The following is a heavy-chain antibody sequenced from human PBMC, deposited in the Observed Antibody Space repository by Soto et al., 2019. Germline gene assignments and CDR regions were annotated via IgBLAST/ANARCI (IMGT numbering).Heavy chain of an antibody. Sequence: QLQLQESGSGLVKPSQTLSLTCAVSGGSISSGGYSWSWIRQPPGKGLEWIGYIFHSGSTYYNPSLKSRVTITVDTSKNQFSLKLSSVTAADTAVYYCARGGYSSKYYFYYGMDVWGQGTTGTVSS. CDR3: ARGGYSSKYYFYYGMDV. V-gene: IGHV4-30-2*01. D-gene: IGHD5-18*01. J-gene: IGHJ6*02. CDR2: IFHSGST. CDR1: GGSISSGGYS.